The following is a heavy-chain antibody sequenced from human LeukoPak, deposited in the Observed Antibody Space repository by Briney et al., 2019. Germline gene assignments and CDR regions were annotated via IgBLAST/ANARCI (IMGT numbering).Heavy chain of an antibody. CDR2: IYYSGST. CDR1: GGSISSYY. Sequence: SETLSLTCTVSGGSISSYYWSWIRQPPGKGLEWIGYIYYSGSTNYNPSLKSRVTISVDTSKNQFSLKVNSVTAADTGVYYCASKSTDHGELRFDYWGQGTLVTVSS. V-gene: IGHV4-59*01. D-gene: IGHD4-17*01. CDR3: ASKSTDHGELRFDY. J-gene: IGHJ4*02.